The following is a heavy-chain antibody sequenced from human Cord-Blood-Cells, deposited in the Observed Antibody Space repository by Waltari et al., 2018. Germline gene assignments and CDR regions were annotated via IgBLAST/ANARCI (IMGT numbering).Heavy chain of an antibody. CDR3: TTRYSYGTYFDY. CDR1: GFTFSNAW. V-gene: IGHV3-15*01. J-gene: IGHJ4*02. CDR2: IKSKTDGGTT. D-gene: IGHD5-18*01. Sequence: EVQLVESGGGLVKPGGSLRLSCAASGFTFSNAWMSWVRQAPVKGLEWVGAIKSKTDGGTTDSAAPVKGRFTISRDDSKNTLYLQMNSLKAEDTAVYYCTTRYSYGTYFDYWGQGTLVTVSS.